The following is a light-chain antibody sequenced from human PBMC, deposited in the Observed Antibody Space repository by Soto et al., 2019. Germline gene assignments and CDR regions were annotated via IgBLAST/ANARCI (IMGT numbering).Light chain of an antibody. CDR3: QQYGRSLT. CDR1: QSVSRRY. Sequence: ELVLTQSTGTPPLSPGERATLSWRATQSVSRRYLAWYQQKSGQAPGLLIYDASSRATGIPDRFSGSGSGTDFTLTISRLEPEDFAVYYCQQYGRSLTFGLGTKVEIK. J-gene: IGKJ4*01. V-gene: IGKV3-20*01. CDR2: DAS.